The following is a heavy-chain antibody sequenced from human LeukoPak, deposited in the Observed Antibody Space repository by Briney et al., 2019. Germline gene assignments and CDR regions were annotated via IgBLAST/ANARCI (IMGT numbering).Heavy chain of an antibody. J-gene: IGHJ5*02. CDR2: ISRSGSTI. CDR1: GFSFSDFY. Sequence: PGGSLRLSCAAWGFSFSDFYMSWIRQAPGKGLEWISYISRSGSTIYHADSVKGRFTISRDNAKNSLYLQMDSLRADDTAIYYCTKDASRFFVDAWGQGTLVTVS. CDR3: TKDASRFFVDA. D-gene: IGHD3-3*01. V-gene: IGHV3-11*04.